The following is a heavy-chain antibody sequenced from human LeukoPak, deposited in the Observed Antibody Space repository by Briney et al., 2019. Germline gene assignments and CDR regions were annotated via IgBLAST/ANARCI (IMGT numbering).Heavy chain of an antibody. CDR2: IYISGSA. CDR3: ARDPHYMTTSWGMDV. D-gene: IGHD4-17*01. CDR1: DASISNYS. J-gene: IGHJ6*02. Sequence: SETLSLTCTVSDASISNYSWSWIRQPAGKGLEWIGRIYISGSANYNPSLKSRVTMSVDTSKNQFSLKLSSVTAADTAVYYCARDPHYMTTSWGMDVWGQGTTVTVSS. V-gene: IGHV4-4*07.